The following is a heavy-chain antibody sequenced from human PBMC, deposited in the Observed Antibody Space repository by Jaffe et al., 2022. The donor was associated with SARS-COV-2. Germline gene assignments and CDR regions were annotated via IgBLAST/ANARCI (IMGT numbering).Heavy chain of an antibody. CDR2: IYYSGGT. CDR1: DGSVSSGGYY. D-gene: IGHD1-26*01. CDR3: ARDVGRRGYFDS. J-gene: IGHJ4*02. V-gene: IGHV4-31*03. Sequence: QVLLQESGPGLVKPSQTLSLTCTVSDGSVSSGGYYWSWIRQHPGKGLEWIGHIYYSGGTYFNPSLKSRLTMALDTSKNHFSLRLTSVTAADTAVYYCARDVGRRGYFDSWGQGTLVTVSS.